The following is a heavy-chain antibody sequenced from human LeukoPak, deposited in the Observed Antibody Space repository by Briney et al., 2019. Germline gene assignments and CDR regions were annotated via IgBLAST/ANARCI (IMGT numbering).Heavy chain of an antibody. CDR1: GFTFSSYA. CDR3: AKNGGDSYGTGHFDY. V-gene: IGHV3-23*01. J-gene: IGHJ4*02. CDR2: IGGSGAGT. D-gene: IGHD5-18*01. Sequence: GGSLRLSCAASGFTFSSYAMTWVRQAPGKGLEWVSAIGGSGAGTYYADSVKGRFTISRDNSKSTLYLQMNSLRVEDTAVYYCAKNGGDSYGTGHFDYWGQETLVTVSS.